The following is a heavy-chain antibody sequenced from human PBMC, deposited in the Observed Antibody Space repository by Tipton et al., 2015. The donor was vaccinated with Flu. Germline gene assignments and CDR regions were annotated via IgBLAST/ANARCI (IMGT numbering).Heavy chain of an antibody. CDR1: GYSFTNYW. CDR3: ARQSDYYDSSGSLDY. J-gene: IGHJ4*02. D-gene: IGHD3-22*01. V-gene: IGHV5-51*01. CDR2: VYPGDSDT. Sequence: QLVQSGAEVKKPGESLKISCKGSGYSFTNYWIAWVRQMPGKGLEWMGIVYPGDSDTRYSPSFQGQVTVSADKSITTAYLQLSSLKASDTAIYYCARQSDYYDSSGSLDYWGQGTLVTVSS.